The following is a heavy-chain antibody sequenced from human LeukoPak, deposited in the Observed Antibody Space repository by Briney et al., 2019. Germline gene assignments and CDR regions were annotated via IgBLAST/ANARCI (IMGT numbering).Heavy chain of an antibody. V-gene: IGHV3-21*01. Sequence: GGSLRLSCAASGFIFSSYSMNWVRQAPGKGLEWVSSISSSSSYIYYADSVKGRFTISRDNTKNSLYLQMNSLRAEDTAVYYCARDPSAAQDYWGQGTLVTVSS. J-gene: IGHJ4*02. CDR2: ISSSSSYI. CDR1: GFIFSSYS. D-gene: IGHD6-13*01. CDR3: ARDPSAAQDY.